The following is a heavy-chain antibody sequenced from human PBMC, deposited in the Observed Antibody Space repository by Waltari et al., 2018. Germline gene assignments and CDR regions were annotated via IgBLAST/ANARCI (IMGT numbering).Heavy chain of an antibody. CDR3: ARIILGATDDYSYAMDV. CDR2: IDHNGNT. J-gene: IGHJ6*02. D-gene: IGHD1-26*01. CDR1: GGSITSSNW. V-gene: IGHV4-4*02. Sequence: QVQLQESGPGLVKPSGTLSLTCAVSGGSITSSNWCPWVRQPPGKGLEWIGEIDHNGNTNYNPSLKSRVTMSVDKSKNQFSLKLRSVTAADTAIYYCARIILGATDDYSYAMDVWGQGITVTVSS.